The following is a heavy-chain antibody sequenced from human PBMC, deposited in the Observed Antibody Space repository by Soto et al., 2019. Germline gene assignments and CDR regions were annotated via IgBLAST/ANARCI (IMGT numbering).Heavy chain of an antibody. V-gene: IGHV1-18*01. J-gene: IGHJ4*02. Sequence: QVQLVQSGAAVKKPGASVKVSCKASGYTFTSYGISWVRQAPGQGREWMGWISAYNGNTKYAQKLQGRVTMTTATATSTAELELRSLRSDDTAVYYCAKEMYGDPGYWGQGTPVTASS. CDR3: AKEMYGDPGY. CDR2: ISAYNGNT. D-gene: IGHD4-17*01. CDR1: GYTFTSYG.